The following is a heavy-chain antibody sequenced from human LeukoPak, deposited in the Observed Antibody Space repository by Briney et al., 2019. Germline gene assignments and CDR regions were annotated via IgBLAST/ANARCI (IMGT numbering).Heavy chain of an antibody. Sequence: KPGGSLRLSCAASGFTFSDYYMSWIRQAPGKGLEWVSYISSSGSTIYYADSVKGRFTISRDNAKNSLYLQMNSLRAEDTAVYYCARVSLSLLDCYQWELRNWCGHAFDIWGQGTMVTVSS. J-gene: IGHJ3*02. V-gene: IGHV3-11*04. D-gene: IGHD1-26*01. CDR3: ARVSLSLLDCYQWELRNWCGHAFDI. CDR1: GFTFSDYY. CDR2: ISSSGSTI.